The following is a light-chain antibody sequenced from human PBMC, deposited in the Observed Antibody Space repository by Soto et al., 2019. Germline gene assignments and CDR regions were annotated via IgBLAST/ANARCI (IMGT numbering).Light chain of an antibody. Sequence: EIVLTQSPGTLSVSPGERATLSCRASQTISSNYLAWYQQKPGQAPSLLIYGTSSRATGIPDRFSGSASGTDFDLTISRLEPEDSAIYYCQQYVSWTFGEGTKVEI. CDR3: QQYVSWT. J-gene: IGKJ1*01. CDR1: QTISSNY. CDR2: GTS. V-gene: IGKV3-20*01.